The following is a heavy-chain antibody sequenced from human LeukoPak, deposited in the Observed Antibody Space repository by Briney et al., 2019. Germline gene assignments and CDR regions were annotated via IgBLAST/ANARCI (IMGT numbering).Heavy chain of an antibody. J-gene: IGHJ4*02. V-gene: IGHV3-21*01. CDR3: AREGSYSQYFDY. CDR1: GFSFSDAW. Sequence: GGSLRLSCAASGFSFSDAWMSWVRQIPGKGLEWVSSISSGGDYIFYADSVKGRFTISRDNAKNSLYLQMNSLRAEDTALYYCAREGSYSQYFDYWGQGTLVTVSS. D-gene: IGHD1-26*01. CDR2: ISSGGDYI.